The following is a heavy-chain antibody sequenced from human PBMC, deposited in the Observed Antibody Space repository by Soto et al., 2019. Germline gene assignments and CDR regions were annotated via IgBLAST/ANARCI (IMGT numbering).Heavy chain of an antibody. Sequence: GASVKVSCKASGYTFTSYAMHWVRQAPGQRLEWMGWINAGNGNTKYSQKFQGRVTITSDTSASTAYMELSSLRSEDTAVYYCARAAKYCSSTSCYVWFDPWGQGTLVIVSS. V-gene: IGHV1-3*01. J-gene: IGHJ5*02. D-gene: IGHD2-2*01. CDR2: INAGNGNT. CDR1: GYTFTSYA. CDR3: ARAAKYCSSTSCYVWFDP.